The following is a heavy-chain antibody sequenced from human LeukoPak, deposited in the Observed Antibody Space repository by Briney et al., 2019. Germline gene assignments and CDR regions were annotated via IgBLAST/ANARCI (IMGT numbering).Heavy chain of an antibody. CDR1: GYTFTGYY. V-gene: IGHV1-2*02. CDR3: YLSGAQLNYFDY. J-gene: IGHJ4*02. D-gene: IGHD2-2*01. CDR2: INPNSGGT. Sequence: ASVKVSCKASGYTFTGYYMHWVRQAPGQGLEWMGWINPNSGGTNYAQKFQGRVTMTRDTSISTAYMEPSRLRSDDTAVYYCYLSGAQLNYFDYWGQGTLVTVSS.